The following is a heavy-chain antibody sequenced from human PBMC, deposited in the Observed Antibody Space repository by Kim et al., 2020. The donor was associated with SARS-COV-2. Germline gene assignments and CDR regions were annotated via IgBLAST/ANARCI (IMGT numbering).Heavy chain of an antibody. J-gene: IGHJ4*02. Sequence: ASVKVSCKASGYTFSSFAMHWLRQAPGQRLEWMGWINAGSGDTKYSQKFQGRVTFTRDTSATTAYMDLSSLRSDDTAVYYCASDAARVTKYYFDYWGQGT. CDR3: ASDAARVTKYYFDY. CDR1: GYTFSSFA. D-gene: IGHD4-17*01. V-gene: IGHV1-3*01. CDR2: INAGSGDT.